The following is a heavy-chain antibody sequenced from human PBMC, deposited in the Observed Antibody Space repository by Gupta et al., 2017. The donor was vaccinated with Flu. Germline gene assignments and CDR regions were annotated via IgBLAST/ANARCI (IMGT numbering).Heavy chain of an antibody. V-gene: IGHV3-21*01. J-gene: IGHJ3*02. CDR1: GFTFSSYS. CDR2: ISSSSSYI. Sequence: EVQLVESGGGLVKPGGSLRLSCAASGFTFSSYSMNWVRQAPGKGLEWVSSISSSSSYIYYADSVKGRFTISRDNAKNSLYLQMNSLRAEDTAVYYCARVPYSSSTKIDAFDIWGQGTMVTVSS. CDR3: ARVPYSSSTKIDAFDI. D-gene: IGHD6-13*01.